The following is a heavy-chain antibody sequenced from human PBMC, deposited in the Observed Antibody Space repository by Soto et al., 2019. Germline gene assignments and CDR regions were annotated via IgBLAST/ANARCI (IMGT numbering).Heavy chain of an antibody. CDR1: GFTFSSYG. Sequence: QVQLVESGGGVVQPGRSLRLSCAASGFTFSSYGMHWVRQAPGKGLEWVAVISYDGSNKYYADSVKGRFTISRDNSETTLYLQMNSLRAEDTAVYYCAKAPSRITMIVVVTLPDYWGQGTLVTVSS. J-gene: IGHJ4*02. CDR2: ISYDGSNK. CDR3: AKAPSRITMIVVVTLPDY. V-gene: IGHV3-30*18. D-gene: IGHD3-22*01.